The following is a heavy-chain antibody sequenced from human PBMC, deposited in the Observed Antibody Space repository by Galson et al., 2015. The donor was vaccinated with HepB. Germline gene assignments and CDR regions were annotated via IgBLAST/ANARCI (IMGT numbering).Heavy chain of an antibody. Sequence: SVKVSCKASGGTFSSYAISWVRQAPGQGLEWMGGIIPIFGTANYAQKFQGRVTITADESTSTAYMELSSLRSEDTAVYYCARDPIVVVPAANPGTHYGMDVWGQGTTVTVSS. CDR2: IIPIFGTA. CDR3: ARDPIVVVPAANPGTHYGMDV. V-gene: IGHV1-69*13. CDR1: GGTFSSYA. J-gene: IGHJ6*02. D-gene: IGHD2-2*01.